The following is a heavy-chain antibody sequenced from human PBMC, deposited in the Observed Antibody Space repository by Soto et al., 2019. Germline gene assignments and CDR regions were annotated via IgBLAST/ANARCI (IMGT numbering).Heavy chain of an antibody. CDR3: ARAQLDSIAARLRYYYYYYGMDV. J-gene: IGHJ6*02. D-gene: IGHD6-6*01. CDR1: GGTFSSYA. Sequence: SVKVSCKASGGTFSSYAISWVRQAPGQGLEWMGGIIPIFGTANYAQKFQGRVTITADESTSTAYMELSSLRSEDTAVYYCARAQLDSIAARLRYYYYYYGMDVWGQGTTVTVSS. CDR2: IIPIFGTA. V-gene: IGHV1-69*13.